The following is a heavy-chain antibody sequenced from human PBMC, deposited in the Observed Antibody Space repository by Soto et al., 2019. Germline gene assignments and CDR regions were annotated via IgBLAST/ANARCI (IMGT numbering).Heavy chain of an antibody. CDR1: GFTFDDYA. Sequence: PGGSLRLSCAAPGFTFDDYAMHWVRQAPGKGLEWVSGISWNSGSIGYADSVKGRFTISRDNAKNSLYLQMNSLRAEDTALYYCAKSSGGRFRNYFDYWGQGTLVTVSS. J-gene: IGHJ4*02. CDR2: ISWNSGSI. D-gene: IGHD2-15*01. CDR3: AKSSGGRFRNYFDY. V-gene: IGHV3-9*01.